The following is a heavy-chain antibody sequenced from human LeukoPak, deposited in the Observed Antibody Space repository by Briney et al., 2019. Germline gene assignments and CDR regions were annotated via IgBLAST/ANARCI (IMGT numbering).Heavy chain of an antibody. Sequence: GASVKVSCKASGGTFSSYAISWVRQAPGQGLEWMGGIIPIFGTANYAQKFRGRVTITADESTSTAYMELSSLRSEDTAVYYCARGRSGQQLVDWGQGTLVTVSS. CDR2: IIPIFGTA. CDR3: ARGRSGQQLVD. J-gene: IGHJ4*02. CDR1: GGTFSSYA. D-gene: IGHD6-13*01. V-gene: IGHV1-69*13.